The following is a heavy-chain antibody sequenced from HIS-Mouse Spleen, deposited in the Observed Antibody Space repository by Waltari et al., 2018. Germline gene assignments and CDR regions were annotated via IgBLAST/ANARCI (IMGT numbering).Heavy chain of an antibody. D-gene: IGHD3-3*01. CDR3: ARDFHDFWSGYYGGDKKHDAFDI. CDR2: IYTSGST. J-gene: IGHJ3*02. Sequence: QVQLQESGPGLVKPSETLSLTCTVPGGSISSYYWSWIRQPAGKVLEWVGRIYTSGSTNYNPSLKSRVTMSVDTSKNQFSLKLSSVTAADTAVYYCARDFHDFWSGYYGGDKKHDAFDIWGQGTMVTVSS. CDR1: GGSISSYY. V-gene: IGHV4-4*07.